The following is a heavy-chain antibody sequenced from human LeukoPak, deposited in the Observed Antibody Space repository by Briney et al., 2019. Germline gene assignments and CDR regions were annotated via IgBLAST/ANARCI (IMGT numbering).Heavy chain of an antibody. Sequence: SETLSLTCAGYGGSFSGYYWNWIRQPPGKGLEWIGEINHSGSPHYNPSLKSRVIMSVDTSKTQSSLQLTSVTAADTAVYYCAINPYSSGSDWGQGTLVTVSS. J-gene: IGHJ4*02. CDR3: AINPYSSGSD. CDR2: INHSGSP. V-gene: IGHV4-34*01. D-gene: IGHD6-19*01. CDR1: GGSFSGYY.